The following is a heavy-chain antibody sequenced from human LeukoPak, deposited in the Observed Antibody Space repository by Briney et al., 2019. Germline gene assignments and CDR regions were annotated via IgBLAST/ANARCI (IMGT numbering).Heavy chain of an antibody. CDR2: ISGSGGST. J-gene: IGHJ4*02. CDR1: GFTFSGYA. V-gene: IGHV3-23*01. D-gene: IGHD6-13*01. CDR3: AKDLSSSSRIPQPFDY. Sequence: GGSLRLSCAASGFTFSGYAMSWVRQAPGKGLEWVSAISGSGGSTYYADSVKGRFTISRDNSKNTLYLQMNSLRAEDTAVYYCAKDLSSSSRIPQPFDYWGQGTLVTVSS.